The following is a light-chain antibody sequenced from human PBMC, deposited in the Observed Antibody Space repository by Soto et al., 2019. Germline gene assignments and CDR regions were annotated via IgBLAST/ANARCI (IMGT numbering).Light chain of an antibody. CDR1: QSVLYSSNNKNY. J-gene: IGKJ3*01. V-gene: IGKV4-1*01. CDR2: WAS. CDR3: QQYNNWPQLT. Sequence: DIVMTQSPDSLAVSLGERATINCKSSQSVLYSSNNKNYLAWYQQKPGQPPKLLIYWASTRESGVPDRFSGSGSGTDFTLTISSLQAEDVAVYYCQQYNNWPQLTFGPGTKVDIK.